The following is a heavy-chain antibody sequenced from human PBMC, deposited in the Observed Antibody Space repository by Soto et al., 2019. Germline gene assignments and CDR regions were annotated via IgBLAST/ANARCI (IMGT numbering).Heavy chain of an antibody. D-gene: IGHD2-15*01. CDR2: ISAYNGNT. CDR3: ARSRVAYCSGGNCYSDY. J-gene: IGHJ4*02. CDR1: GYTFTSYG. V-gene: IGHV1-18*01. Sequence: ASVKVSCKASGYTFTSYGISWVRQAPGQGLEWMGWISAYNGNTNYAQKLQGRVTMTTDTSTSTAYMELRSLRSDDTAVYYCARSRVAYCSGGNCYSDYWGQGTLVTVSS.